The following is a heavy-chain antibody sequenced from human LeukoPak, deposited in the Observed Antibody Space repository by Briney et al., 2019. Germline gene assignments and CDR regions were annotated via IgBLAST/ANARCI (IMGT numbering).Heavy chain of an antibody. V-gene: IGHV4-4*07. J-gene: IGHJ4*02. CDR1: GVSITSYY. Sequence: SETLSLTCTVSGVSITSYYWSWIRQPAGKGLEWIGRIHTSGSTNYNSSLKSRVTMSVDTSKNQFSLKLSSVTAADTAVYYCARVSGYDWESFYDYWGQGTLVTVSS. CDR2: IHTSGST. CDR3: ARVSGYDWESFYDY. D-gene: IGHD5-12*01.